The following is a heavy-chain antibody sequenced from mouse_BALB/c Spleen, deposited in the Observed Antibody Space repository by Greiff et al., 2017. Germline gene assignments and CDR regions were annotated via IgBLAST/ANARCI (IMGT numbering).Heavy chain of an antibody. J-gene: IGHJ1*01. CDR3: ARGNYYGSSIWYFDV. Sequence: EVKVVESGGGLVKPGGSLKLSCAASGFTFSSYAMSWVRQTPEKRLEWVASISSGGSTYYPDSVKGRFTISRDNARNILYLQMSSLRSEDTAMYYCARGNYYGSSIWYFDVWGAGTTVTVSS. D-gene: IGHD1-1*01. V-gene: IGHV5-6-5*01. CDR2: ISSGGST. CDR1: GFTFSSYA.